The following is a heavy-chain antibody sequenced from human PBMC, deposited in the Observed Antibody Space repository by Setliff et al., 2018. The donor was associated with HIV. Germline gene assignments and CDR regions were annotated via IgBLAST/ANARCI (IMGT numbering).Heavy chain of an antibody. J-gene: IGHJ4*02. Sequence: GGSLRLSCAASGLIFNDHFMDWVRQAPGKGLEWVGRIKSKTDGGTTDYAAPVKGRFTISRDDSKNTLYLQMNSLKTEDTAVYYCTTGTRLVDWGQGALVTVSS. CDR3: TTGTRLVD. CDR2: IKSKTDGGTT. D-gene: IGHD2-21*01. CDR1: GLIFNDHF. V-gene: IGHV3-15*01.